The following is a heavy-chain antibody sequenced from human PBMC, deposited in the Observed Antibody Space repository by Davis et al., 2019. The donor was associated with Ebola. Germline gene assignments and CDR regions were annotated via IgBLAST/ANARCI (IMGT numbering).Heavy chain of an antibody. CDR2: IYYNGNA. CDR1: GGSITGDSFY. J-gene: IGHJ4*02. Sequence: MPSETLSLTCTVSGGSITGDSFYWGWIRQPPGKGLEWIDIIYYNGNAYYNPSLESRVTISIDTSKDQFSLKLSSVTAADTAVYYCAGEYYSDYWGQGVLVTVSA. D-gene: IGHD3-10*01. CDR3: AGEYYSDY. V-gene: IGHV4-39*01.